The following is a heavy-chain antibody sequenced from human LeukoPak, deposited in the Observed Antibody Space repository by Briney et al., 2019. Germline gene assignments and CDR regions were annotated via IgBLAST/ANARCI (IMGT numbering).Heavy chain of an antibody. CDR3: AREPCSSTSCYLSDY. J-gene: IGHJ4*02. V-gene: IGHV4-61*02. CDR1: GGSISSGSYY. CDR2: IYTSGST. D-gene: IGHD2-2*01. Sequence: PSETLSLTCTVSGGSISSGSYYWSWIRQPAGKGLEWIGRIYTSGSTNYNPSLKSRVTISVDTSKNQFSLKLSSVTAADTAVYYCAREPCSSTSCYLSDYWGQGTLVTVSS.